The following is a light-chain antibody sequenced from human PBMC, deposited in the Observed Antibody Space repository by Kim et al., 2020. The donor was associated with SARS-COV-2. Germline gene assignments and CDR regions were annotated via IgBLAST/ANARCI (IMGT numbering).Light chain of an antibody. CDR2: NDS. CDR1: RLGDKY. Sequence: SESPGQTASITCSGDRLGDKYASWYQQKPGRSPVLVIYNDSRRPSGIPERFSGSNSGNTATLTISGTQAIDEADYYCQAWDNNNGVFGGGTKLTVL. CDR3: QAWDNNNGV. V-gene: IGLV3-1*01. J-gene: IGLJ3*02.